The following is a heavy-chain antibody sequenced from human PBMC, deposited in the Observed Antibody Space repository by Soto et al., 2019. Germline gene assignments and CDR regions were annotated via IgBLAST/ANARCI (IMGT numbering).Heavy chain of an antibody. J-gene: IGHJ6*02. CDR2: ISYDGSNK. CDR3: ARERVAAAGQYYYYYGMDV. V-gene: IGHV3-30-3*01. CDR1: GFIFRNFA. D-gene: IGHD6-13*01. Sequence: WGSLRLSCAASGFIFRNFAMNWVRQAPGKGLEWVAVISYDGSNKYYADSVKGRFTISRDNSKNTLYLQMNSLRAEDTAVYYCARERVAAAGQYYYYYGMDVWGQGTTVTVS.